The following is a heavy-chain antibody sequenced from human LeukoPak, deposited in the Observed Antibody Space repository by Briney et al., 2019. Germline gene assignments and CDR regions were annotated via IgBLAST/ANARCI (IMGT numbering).Heavy chain of an antibody. CDR2: IDPSGGST. D-gene: IGHD2-2*01. J-gene: IGHJ4*02. CDR1: GYTFTSYY. Sequence: ASVKVSFKASGYTFTSYYMHWVRQAPGQGLEWMGIIDPSGGSTSYAQKFQGRVTMTRDTSTSTVYMEVSSLRSEDTAVYYCARGNSTPFDYWGQGTLVTVSS. V-gene: IGHV1-46*01. CDR3: ARGNSTPFDY.